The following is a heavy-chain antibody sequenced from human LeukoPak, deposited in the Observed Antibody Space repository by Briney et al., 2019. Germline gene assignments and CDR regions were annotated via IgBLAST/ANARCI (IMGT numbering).Heavy chain of an antibody. D-gene: IGHD6-13*01. V-gene: IGHV1-24*01. Sequence: GASVKVSCKVSGYTLTELSMHWVRQAPGKGLEWMGGFDPEDGETIYAQKFQGRVTMTKDTSTDTAYMELSSLRSEDTAVYYCATKSRQQLVHGGWFDPWGQGTLVTVSS. CDR3: ATKSRQQLVHGGWFDP. CDR2: FDPEDGET. CDR1: GYTLTELS. J-gene: IGHJ5*02.